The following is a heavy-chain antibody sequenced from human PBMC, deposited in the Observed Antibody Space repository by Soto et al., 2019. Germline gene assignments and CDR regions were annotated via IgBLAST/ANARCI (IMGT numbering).Heavy chain of an antibody. CDR2: VSWDGGST. V-gene: IGHV3-43*01. Sequence: GGSLRLSCAASGFTFDDYTMHWVRQAPGKGLEWVSLVSWDGGSTYYADSVKGRFTISRDNSKNTLYLQMNSLRAEDTAVYYCAKTSIPYSSSFYGMDVWGQGTTVTVSS. J-gene: IGHJ6*02. CDR3: AKTSIPYSSSFYGMDV. CDR1: GFTFDDYT. D-gene: IGHD6-13*01.